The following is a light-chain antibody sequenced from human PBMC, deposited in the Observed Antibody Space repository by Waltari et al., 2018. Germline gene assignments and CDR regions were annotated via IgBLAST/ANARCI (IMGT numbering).Light chain of an antibody. Sequence: EIVMTQTPLSLSVTPGEPASIFCRSSQSLLHSNGYNYLDWYLQKPGQSPQLLIYLGSNRASGVPDRFSGSGSGTDFTLKISRVEAEDVGVYYCMQALQTPLTFGGGTKVEIK. CDR2: LGS. CDR3: MQALQTPLT. V-gene: IGKV2-28*01. J-gene: IGKJ4*01. CDR1: QSLLHSNGYNY.